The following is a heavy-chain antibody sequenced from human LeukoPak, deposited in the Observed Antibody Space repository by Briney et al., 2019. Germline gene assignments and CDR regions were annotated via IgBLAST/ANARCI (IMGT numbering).Heavy chain of an antibody. CDR1: GGSVSSGSYY. CDR3: ARGYFDWSPAY. D-gene: IGHD3-9*01. V-gene: IGHV4-61*01. Sequence: SEPLSLTCIVSGGSVSSGSYYWSWIRQPPGKGLEWIGYIYYSESTNYNPSLKSRVTISVDTSKNQFSLKLSSVTAADTAVYYCARGYFDWSPAYWGQGTLVTVFS. CDR2: IYYSEST. J-gene: IGHJ4*02.